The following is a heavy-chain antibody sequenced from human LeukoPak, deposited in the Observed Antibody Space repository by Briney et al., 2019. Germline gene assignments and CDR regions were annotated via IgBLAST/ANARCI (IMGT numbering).Heavy chain of an antibody. V-gene: IGHV3-23*01. Sequence: GGSLRLSCAASGFTFKRYAMSWVRQAPGKGLEWVSTISGSGVTTYYADSVKGRFTISRDDAKNSVYLQMYSLRAEDTAVYYCAVVRGVMGYWGQGTLVTVSS. CDR2: ISGSGVTT. D-gene: IGHD3-10*01. J-gene: IGHJ4*02. CDR3: AVVRGVMGY. CDR1: GFTFKRYA.